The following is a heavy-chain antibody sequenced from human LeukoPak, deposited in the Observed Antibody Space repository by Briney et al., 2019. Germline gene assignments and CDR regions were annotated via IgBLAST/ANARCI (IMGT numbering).Heavy chain of an antibody. CDR1: GGTFSSYA. J-gene: IGHJ4*02. V-gene: IGHV1-69*05. CDR2: IIPIFGTA. Sequence: SVKVSCKASGGTFSSYAISWVRQAPGQGLEWMGGIIPIFGTANYAQKFQGRVTITTDESTSTAYMELSSLRSEDTAVYYCAGDSLAVAGTFDYWGQGTLVTVSS. CDR3: AGDSLAVAGTFDY. D-gene: IGHD6-19*01.